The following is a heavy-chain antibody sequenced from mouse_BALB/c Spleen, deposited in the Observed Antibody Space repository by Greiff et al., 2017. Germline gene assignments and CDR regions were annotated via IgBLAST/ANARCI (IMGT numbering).Heavy chain of an antibody. CDR3: NAWGYDAWFAY. Sequence: VQLKESGAELVRSGASVKLSCTASGFNIKDYYMHWVKQRPEQGLEWIGWIDPENGDTEYAPKFQGKATMTADTSSNTAYLQLSSLTSEDTAVYYCNAWGYDAWFAYWGQGTLVTVSA. CDR1: GFNIKDYY. D-gene: IGHD2-12*01. J-gene: IGHJ3*01. CDR2: IDPENGDT. V-gene: IGHV14-4*02.